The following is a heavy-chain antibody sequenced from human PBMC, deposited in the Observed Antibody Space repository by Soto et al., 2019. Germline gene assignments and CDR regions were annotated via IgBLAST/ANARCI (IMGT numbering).Heavy chain of an antibody. CDR2: ISSDGGGR. CDR1: GFTFSSYA. V-gene: IGHV3-64*02. CDR3: VRGGGSSWSNFDS. Sequence: PGGSLRLSCTASGFTFSSYAMHWVRQAPGKGLEFVSAISSDGGGRYYAASVEDRFTISRDNRKNTMYLQMGSLRIEDEGIYYCVRGGGSSWSNFDSWGQGTLVTVSS. D-gene: IGHD6-13*01. J-gene: IGHJ4*02.